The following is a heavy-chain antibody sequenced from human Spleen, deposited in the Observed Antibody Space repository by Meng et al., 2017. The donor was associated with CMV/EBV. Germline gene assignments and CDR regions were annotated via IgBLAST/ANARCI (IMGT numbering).Heavy chain of an antibody. Sequence: SCAASGFTFSSYAMSWVRQAPGKGLEWVSTISGSGGTTYYADSVKGRFTLSRDNSKDTLYLQMNSLRAEDTAIYYCAKKGAAMTFAYWGQGTLVTVSS. J-gene: IGHJ4*02. CDR3: AKKGAAMTFAY. CDR2: ISGSGGTT. CDR1: GFTFSSYA. V-gene: IGHV3-23*01. D-gene: IGHD5-18*01.